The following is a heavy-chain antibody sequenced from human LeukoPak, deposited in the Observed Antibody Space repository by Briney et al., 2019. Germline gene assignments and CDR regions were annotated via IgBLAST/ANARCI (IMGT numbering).Heavy chain of an antibody. CDR3: ARNHRGYSYGSLDY. CDR2: ISYDGSNK. D-gene: IGHD5-18*01. J-gene: IGHJ4*02. V-gene: IGHV3-30*04. CDR1: GFTFSSYA. Sequence: GGSLRLSCAASGFTFSSYAMHWVRQAPGKGLEWGAVISYDGSNKYYADSVKGRFTTSRDNSKNTLYLQMNSLRAEDTAVYYCARNHRGYSYGSLDYWGQGTLVTVSS.